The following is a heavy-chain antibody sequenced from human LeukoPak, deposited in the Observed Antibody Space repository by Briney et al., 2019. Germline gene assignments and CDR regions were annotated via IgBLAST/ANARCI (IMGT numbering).Heavy chain of an antibody. CDR1: GYTFTSYG. D-gene: IGHD3-10*01. J-gene: IGHJ6*04. V-gene: IGHV1-18*04. CDR3: ARDFRFGELSDYYYYGMDV. CDR2: ISAYNGNT. Sequence: ASVKVSCKASGYTFTSYGISWVRQAPGQGLEWMGWISAYNGNTNCAQKLQGRVTMTTDTSTSTAYMELRSLRSDDTAVYYCARDFRFGELSDYYYYGMDVWGKGTTVTVSS.